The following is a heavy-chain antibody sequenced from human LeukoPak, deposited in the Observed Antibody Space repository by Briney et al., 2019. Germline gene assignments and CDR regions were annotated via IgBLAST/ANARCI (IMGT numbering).Heavy chain of an antibody. CDR2: ISAYNGNT. CDR1: GYTFTSYG. CDR3: ARESTTFYFDY. J-gene: IGHJ4*01. V-gene: IGHV1-18*01. D-gene: IGHD3-16*01. Sequence: ASVKVSCKASGYTFTSYGISWVRQAPGQGLEWMGWISAYNGNTNYPQKFQGRVTMTTDTSTSTAYMELRSLRSDDTAVYYCARESTTFYFDYWGHGTLVTVSS.